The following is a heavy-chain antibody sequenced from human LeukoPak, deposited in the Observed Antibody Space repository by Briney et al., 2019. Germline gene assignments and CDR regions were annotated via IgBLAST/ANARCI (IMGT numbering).Heavy chain of an antibody. J-gene: IGHJ3*02. Sequence: PGGSLRLSCAASGFTFSDYYMSWIRQAPGKGLEWVSYISSSGSTIYYAYSVKGRFTISRDNAKNSLYMQMNSLRAEDTAVYYCARGMVRGVIYAFDIWGQGTMVTVSS. CDR2: ISSSGSTI. V-gene: IGHV3-11*01. D-gene: IGHD3-10*01. CDR1: GFTFSDYY. CDR3: ARGMVRGVIYAFDI.